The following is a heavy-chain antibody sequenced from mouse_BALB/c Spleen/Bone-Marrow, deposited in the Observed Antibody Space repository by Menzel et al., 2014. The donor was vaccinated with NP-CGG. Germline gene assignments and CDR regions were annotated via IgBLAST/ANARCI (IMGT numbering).Heavy chain of an antibody. CDR1: GYTFTSYW. CDR3: ARSSYYYGSSYVNAMDY. D-gene: IGHD1-1*01. Sequence: QVQLQQSGAELVKPGASAKLSCKASGYTFTSYWMHWVKQRPGRGLEWIGEINPSNGRTNYNEKFKSKATLTVDKSSSTAYMQLSSLTSEDSAVYYCARSSYYYGSSYVNAMDYWGQGTSVTVSS. CDR2: INPSNGRT. J-gene: IGHJ4*01. V-gene: IGHV1S81*02.